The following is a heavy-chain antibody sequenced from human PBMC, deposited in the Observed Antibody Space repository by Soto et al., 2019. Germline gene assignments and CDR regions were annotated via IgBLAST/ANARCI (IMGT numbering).Heavy chain of an antibody. CDR2: INAGNGNT. V-gene: IGHV1-3*01. CDR3: ARDGAVYCSGGSCYLIGMDV. Sequence: ASVKVSCKASGYTFTSYAMHWVRQAPGQRLEWMGWINAGNGNTKYSQKFQGRVTITRDTSASTAYMELSSLRSEDTAVYYCARDGAVYCSGGSCYLIGMDVWGQGTTVTVSS. CDR1: GYTFTSYA. J-gene: IGHJ6*02. D-gene: IGHD2-15*01.